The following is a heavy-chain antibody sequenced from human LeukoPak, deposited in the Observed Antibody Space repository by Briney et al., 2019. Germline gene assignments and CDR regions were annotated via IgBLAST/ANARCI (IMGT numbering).Heavy chain of an antibody. CDR2: IYTSGST. CDR1: GGSISSGSYY. CDR3: AKTYYYDSSGYNPTYYFDY. D-gene: IGHD3-22*01. V-gene: IGHV4-61*09. J-gene: IGHJ4*02. Sequence: SETLSLACTVSGGSISSGSYYWSWLRQPAGKGLEWIGHIYTSGSTNYNPSLKSRVTISVDTSKNQFSLKLSSVTAADTAVYYCAKTYYYDSSGYNPTYYFDYWGQGTLVTVSS.